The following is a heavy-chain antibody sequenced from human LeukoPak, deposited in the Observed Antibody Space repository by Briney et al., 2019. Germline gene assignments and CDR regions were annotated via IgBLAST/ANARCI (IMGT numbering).Heavy chain of an antibody. J-gene: IGHJ4*02. D-gene: IGHD7-27*01. CDR3: ASQLHKTGSLTSDY. CDR2: INHSGST. CDR1: GGSFSGYY. Sequence: SETLSLTCAVYGGSFSGYYWSWIRQPPGKGLEWIGEINHSGSTNYNPSLKSRVTISVDTSKNQFSLKLSSVTAADTAVYYCASQLHKTGSLTSDYWGQGTLVTVSS. V-gene: IGHV4-34*01.